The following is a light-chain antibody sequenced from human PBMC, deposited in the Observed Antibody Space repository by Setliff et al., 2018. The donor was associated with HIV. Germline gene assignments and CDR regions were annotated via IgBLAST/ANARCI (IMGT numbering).Light chain of an antibody. V-gene: IGLV2-23*02. Sequence: QSVLTQPASASGSPGQSITISCTGTSSDVGSYNLVSWYQQRPGKAPKLIMFEVTKWPSGISDRFSGSKSGNTASLTISGLQADDEADYYCCSYGSSDTFVFGTGT. CDR3: CSYGSSDTFV. CDR2: EVT. CDR1: SSDVGSYNL. J-gene: IGLJ1*01.